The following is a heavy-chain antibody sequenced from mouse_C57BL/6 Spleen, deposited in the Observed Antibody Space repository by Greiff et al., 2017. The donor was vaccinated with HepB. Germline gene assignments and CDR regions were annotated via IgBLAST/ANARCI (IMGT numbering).Heavy chain of an antibody. Sequence: VQLQQSGPELVMPGASVKLSCKASGYSFTDYNMNGVKQSNGKSLEWIGVINPNYGTTSYNQKFKGKATLTVDQSSSTAYMQLNSLTSEDSAVYYCDSDDCDLHCYPFAYWGQGTPVTVSA. V-gene: IGHV1-39*01. D-gene: IGHD5-1*01. CDR1: GYSFTDYN. CDR3: DSDDCDLHCYPFAY. CDR2: INPNYGTT. J-gene: IGHJ3*01.